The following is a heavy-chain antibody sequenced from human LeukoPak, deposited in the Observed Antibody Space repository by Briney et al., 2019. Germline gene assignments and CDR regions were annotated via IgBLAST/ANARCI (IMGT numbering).Heavy chain of an antibody. J-gene: IGHJ3*02. CDR3: ARSPLDDSSGDAAFDI. Sequence: GGSLRLSCAASGFTVSSNYMSWVRQAPGKGLEWVSVIYSGGSTYYADSVKGRFTISRDNSKNTLYLQMNSLRAEDTAVYYCARSPLDDSSGDAAFDIWGQGTMVTVSS. CDR2: IYSGGST. D-gene: IGHD3-22*01. V-gene: IGHV3-66*01. CDR1: GFTVSSNY.